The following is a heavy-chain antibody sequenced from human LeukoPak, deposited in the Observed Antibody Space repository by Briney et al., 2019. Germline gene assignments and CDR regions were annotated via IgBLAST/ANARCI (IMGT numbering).Heavy chain of an antibody. CDR3: ARQWLVSPLFDY. D-gene: IGHD6-19*01. V-gene: IGHV4-34*01. Sequence: ETLSLTCAVYGGSLSGYYWSWIRQPPGKGLEWIGEINHSGSTNYNPSLKSRVTISVDTSKNQSSLKLSSMTAADTAVYYCARQWLVSPLFDYWGQGTLVTVSS. CDR2: INHSGST. CDR1: GGSLSGYY. J-gene: IGHJ4*02.